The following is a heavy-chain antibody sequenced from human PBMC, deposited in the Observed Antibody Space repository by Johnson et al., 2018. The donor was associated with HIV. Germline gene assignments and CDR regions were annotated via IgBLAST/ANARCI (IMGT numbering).Heavy chain of an antibody. Sequence: QVQLVESGGGVVQPGRSLRLSCAASGFTFSSYAVYWVRQAPGKGLEWVALISYDGSNKYYADSVKGRFTISRDNSKNTLYLQMNSLRAEDTAVYYCAREAGDRFVGFDAFDIWGQGTMVTVSS. CDR3: AREAGDRFVGFDAFDI. D-gene: IGHD7-27*01. CDR1: GFTFSSYA. V-gene: IGHV3-30*14. J-gene: IGHJ3*02. CDR2: ISYDGSNK.